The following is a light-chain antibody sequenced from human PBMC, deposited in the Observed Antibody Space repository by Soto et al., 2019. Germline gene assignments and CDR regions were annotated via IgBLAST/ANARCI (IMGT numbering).Light chain of an antibody. V-gene: IGLV2-14*01. J-gene: IGLJ1*01. CDR2: DVS. CDR1: SSDVGGYNS. CDR3: SSYTTGGSYV. Sequence: QSVLTQPASVSGSPGLSIAISCTGTSSDVGGYNSVSWYQQHPGKAPKLMIYDVSNRPSGVSNRFSGSKSGNTASLTISGLQAEDEGDYYCSSYTTGGSYVFGTGTKVNVL.